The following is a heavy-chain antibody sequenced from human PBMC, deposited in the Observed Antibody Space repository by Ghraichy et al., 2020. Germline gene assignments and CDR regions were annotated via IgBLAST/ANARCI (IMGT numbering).Heavy chain of an antibody. J-gene: IGHJ6*02. CDR3: ARRVEELLGPHYYYYYGMDV. CDR1: GGSISSYY. CDR2: IYTSGST. V-gene: IGHV4-4*09. Sequence: QVQLQESGPGLVKPSETLSLTCTVSGGSISSYYWSWIRQPPGKGLEWIGYIYTSGSTNYNPSLKSRVTISVDTSKNQFSLKLSSVTAADTAVYYCARRVEELLGPHYYYYYGMDVWGQGTTVTVSS. D-gene: IGHD3-10*01.